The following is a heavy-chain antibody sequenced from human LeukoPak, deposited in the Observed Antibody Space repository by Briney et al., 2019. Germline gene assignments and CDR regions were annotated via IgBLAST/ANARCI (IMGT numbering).Heavy chain of an antibody. J-gene: IGHJ6*02. CDR2: IKSKTDGGTT. Sequence: PGGSLRLSCAASGFTFSNAWMSWVRQAPGKGLEWVGRIKSKTDGGTTDYAAPVKGRFTISRDDSKNTLYLQMNSLKTEDTAVYYCTTDSGSLSPYYYFYGMDVWGQGNTVTVSS. D-gene: IGHD1-26*01. CDR1: GFTFSNAW. CDR3: TTDSGSLSPYYYFYGMDV. V-gene: IGHV3-15*01.